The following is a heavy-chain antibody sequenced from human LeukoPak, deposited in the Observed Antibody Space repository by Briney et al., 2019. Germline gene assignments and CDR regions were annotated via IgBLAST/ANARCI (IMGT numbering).Heavy chain of an antibody. D-gene: IGHD2-8*01. CDR1: GYTFTSYY. Sequence: ASVKVSCTASGYTFTSYYMHWVRQAPGQGLEWMGIINPSGGSTSYAQKFQGRVTMTRDTSTSTAYMELSRLRSDDTAVYYCARENMVYAIVDWGQGTLVTVSS. CDR3: ARENMVYAIVD. J-gene: IGHJ4*02. V-gene: IGHV1-46*01. CDR2: INPSGGST.